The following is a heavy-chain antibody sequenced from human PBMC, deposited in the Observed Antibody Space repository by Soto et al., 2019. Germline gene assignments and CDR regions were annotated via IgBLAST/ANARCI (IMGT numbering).Heavy chain of an antibody. Sequence: EVQLVESGGGLVQPGGSLRLSCAASGFTFSSYSMNWVRQAPGKGLEWVSYISSSSSTIYYADSVKGRFTISRDNAKNSLYLQMNSLRAEDTAVYYCARPPYSYGYEGIPQFDSLGQGTLVTVSS. J-gene: IGHJ4*02. CDR2: ISSSSSTI. D-gene: IGHD5-18*01. CDR3: ARPPYSYGYEGIPQFDS. V-gene: IGHV3-48*01. CDR1: GFTFSSYS.